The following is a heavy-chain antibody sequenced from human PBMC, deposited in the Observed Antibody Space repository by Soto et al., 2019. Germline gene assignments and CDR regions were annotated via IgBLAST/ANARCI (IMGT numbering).Heavy chain of an antibody. CDR3: AKGDTGGDSNYDFWSGYSGNWFDP. Sequence: GGSLRLSCAASGFTFSSYAMSWVRQAPGKGLEWVSAISGSGGSTYYADSVKGRSTISRENSKNTLYLQMNSLRAEDTAVYYCAKGDTGGDSNYDFWSGYSGNWFDPWGQGTLVTVSS. J-gene: IGHJ5*02. D-gene: IGHD3-3*01. CDR2: ISGSGGST. V-gene: IGHV3-23*01. CDR1: GFTFSSYA.